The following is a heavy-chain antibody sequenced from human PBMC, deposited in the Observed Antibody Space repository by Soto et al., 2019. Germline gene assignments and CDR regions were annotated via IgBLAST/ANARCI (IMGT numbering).Heavy chain of an antibody. CDR1: GYSCTSYW. CDR2: IDPSDSYT. Sequence: ESMKISFKGAGYSCTSYWISWVRQIPGKGLEWMGRIDPSDSYTNYSPSFQGHVTISADKSIRTAYLQWSSLKASDTAMYYCWGPPPVYDFWSGYSDVWGQGTTVAV. D-gene: IGHD3-3*01. J-gene: IGHJ6*02. V-gene: IGHV5-10-1*01. CDR3: WGPPPVYDFWSGYSDV.